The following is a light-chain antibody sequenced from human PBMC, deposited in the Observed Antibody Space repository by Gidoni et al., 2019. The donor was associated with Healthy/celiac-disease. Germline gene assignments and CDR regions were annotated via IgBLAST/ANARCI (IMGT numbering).Light chain of an antibody. Sequence: DIVMTQSPLSLPVTPGEPASISCRSSQSLLHSNGYNYLDWYLQKPGQFPPLLIYLGSNRASGVPDMFSGSGSGTDFTLKISRVEAKDVGVYYCMQALQTPYTFGQGTKLEIK. J-gene: IGKJ2*01. V-gene: IGKV2-28*01. CDR2: LGS. CDR1: QSLLHSNGYNY. CDR3: MQALQTPYT.